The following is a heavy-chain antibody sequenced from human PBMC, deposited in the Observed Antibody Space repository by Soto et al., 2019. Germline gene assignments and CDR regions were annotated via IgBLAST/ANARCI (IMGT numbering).Heavy chain of an antibody. Sequence: GSGPTLVNPTETLTLTCTVSGFSLSNARMGVSWIRQPPGKALEWLAHIFSNDEKSYSTSLKSRLTISKDTSKSQVVLTMTNMDPVDTATYYCARISVGMVRPYYYYGMDVWGQGTTVTVSS. J-gene: IGHJ6*02. D-gene: IGHD3-10*01. CDR2: IFSNDEK. V-gene: IGHV2-26*01. CDR3: ARISVGMVRPYYYYGMDV. CDR1: GFSLSNARMG.